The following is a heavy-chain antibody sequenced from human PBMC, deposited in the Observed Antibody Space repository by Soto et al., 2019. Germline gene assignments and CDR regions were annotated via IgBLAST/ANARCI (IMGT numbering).Heavy chain of an antibody. J-gene: IGHJ4*02. V-gene: IGHV4-30-4*01. CDR2: IYYSGST. D-gene: IGHD3-10*01. CDR1: GGYISSGDYY. CDR3: ARLPPRAPIVYYYGAGGGYFDY. Sequence: SETLSLTCTVSGGYISSGDYYWSWIRQPPGKGLEWIGYIYYSGSTYYNPSLKSRVTITVDPSKNQFSLKLSAVTAEDTAADYCARLPPRAPIVYYYGAGGGYFDYWGQGTLVTVSS.